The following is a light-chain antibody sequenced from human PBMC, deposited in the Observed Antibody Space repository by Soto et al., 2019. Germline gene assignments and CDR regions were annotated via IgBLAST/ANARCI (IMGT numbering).Light chain of an antibody. Sequence: DVQLTQSPSTLSASIGDRVTITCRADHNINHWLAWYQQKPGEAPKLLISDASTLATGVPSRFSGDGSGTEFTLTISSLQPEDFATYFCHQYGASFPCTFGQGTKLEIK. V-gene: IGKV1-5*01. CDR3: HQYGASFPCT. J-gene: IGKJ2*02. CDR2: DAS. CDR1: HNINHW.